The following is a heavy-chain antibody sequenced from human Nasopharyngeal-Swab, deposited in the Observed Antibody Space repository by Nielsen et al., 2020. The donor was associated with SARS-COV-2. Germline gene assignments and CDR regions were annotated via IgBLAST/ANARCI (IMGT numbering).Heavy chain of an antibody. D-gene: IGHD5-12*01. V-gene: IGHV3-15*01. Sequence: WIRQPPGKGLEWVGRIKSKTDGGTTDYAAPVKGRFTISRDDSKNTLYLQMNSLKTEDTAVYYCTTDAFGSGPSGYEDYWGQGTLVTVSS. J-gene: IGHJ4*02. CDR2: IKSKTDGGTT. CDR3: TTDAFGSGPSGYEDY.